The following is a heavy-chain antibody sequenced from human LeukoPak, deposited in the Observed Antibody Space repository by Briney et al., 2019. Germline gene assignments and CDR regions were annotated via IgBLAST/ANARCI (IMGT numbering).Heavy chain of an antibody. V-gene: IGHV1-69*13. CDR2: IIPIFGTA. CDR3: AREYSSSSHPSDY. D-gene: IGHD6-6*01. J-gene: IGHJ4*02. CDR1: GGTFSSYA. Sequence: SGKVSCKASGGTFSSYAISWVRQAPGQGLEWMGGIIPIFGTANYAQKFQGRVTITADESTSTAYMELSSLRSEDTAVYYCAREYSSSSHPSDYWGQGTLVTVSS.